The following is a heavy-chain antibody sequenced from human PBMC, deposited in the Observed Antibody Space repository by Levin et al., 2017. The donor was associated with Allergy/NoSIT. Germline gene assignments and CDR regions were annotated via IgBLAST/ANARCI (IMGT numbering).Heavy chain of an antibody. CDR3: ARGEGTGVSDY. J-gene: IGHJ4*02. V-gene: IGHV4-61*01. CDR2: IYYSGST. Sequence: SETLSLTCTVSGGSVSSGSYYWSWIRQPPGTGLEWIGYIYYSGSTNYNPSLKSRVTISVDTSKNQFSLKLSSVTAADTAVYYCARGEGTGVSDYWGQGTLVTVSS. CDR1: GGSVSSGSYY. D-gene: IGHD3/OR15-3a*01.